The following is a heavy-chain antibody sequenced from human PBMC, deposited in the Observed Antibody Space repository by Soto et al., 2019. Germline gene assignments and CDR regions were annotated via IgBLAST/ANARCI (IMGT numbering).Heavy chain of an antibody. CDR1: GGTFSSYA. J-gene: IGHJ4*02. V-gene: IGHV1-69*01. D-gene: IGHD2-21*02. CDR2: IIPIFGTA. Sequence: QVQLVQSGAEVKKPGSSVKVSCKASGGTFSSYAISWVRQAPGQGLEWMGGIIPIFGTANYAQKFQGRVTITADESTSTAYMELSSLRSEDTAVYYCARALPLAYCGGDCYSPLDYWGQGTLVTVSS. CDR3: ARALPLAYCGGDCYSPLDY.